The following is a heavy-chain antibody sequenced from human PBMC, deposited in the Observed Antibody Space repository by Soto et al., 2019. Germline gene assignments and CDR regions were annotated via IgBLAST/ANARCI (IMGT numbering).Heavy chain of an antibody. CDR3: ARGPSPMVRGRWFDP. Sequence: QVQLQQWGAGLLKPSETLSLTCAVYGGSFSGYYWSWIRQPPGKGLEWIGEINHSASTNYNPSLKSRVTIAVDTSKNQFSLKLSSVTAADTAVYYCARGPSPMVRGRWFDPWGQGTLVTVSS. D-gene: IGHD3-10*01. V-gene: IGHV4-34*01. CDR1: GGSFSGYY. CDR2: INHSAST. J-gene: IGHJ5*02.